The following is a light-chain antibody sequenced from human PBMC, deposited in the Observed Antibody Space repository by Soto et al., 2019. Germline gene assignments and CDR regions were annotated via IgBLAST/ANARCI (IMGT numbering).Light chain of an antibody. J-gene: IGLJ3*02. Sequence: QSVLTQPPAASGNPGQRVTISCSGSSANLARNSVNWYQQFPGTAPKLLIHKTDQRPSGVPDRFSGSKSGTSASLAITGLQSEDEGDYYCASWTDSLNIWVFGGGTKVTVL. V-gene: IGLV1-44*01. CDR3: ASWTDSLNIWV. CDR2: KTD. CDR1: SANLARNS.